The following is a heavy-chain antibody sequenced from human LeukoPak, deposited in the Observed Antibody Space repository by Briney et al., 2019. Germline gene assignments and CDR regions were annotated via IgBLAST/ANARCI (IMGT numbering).Heavy chain of an antibody. Sequence: GGSVRLSCAASGFTFSSYGMHWVRQAPGKGLEWMAFIRPDGSNKYYADSVKGRVTITRDNSKNTLYLQMNRLRADDTAVYYCAKDGNWGFYSYYYYKGVWGKGTTVTASS. V-gene: IGHV3-30*02. D-gene: IGHD7-27*01. CDR3: AKDGNWGFYSYYYYKGV. CDR1: GFTFSSYG. J-gene: IGHJ6*03. CDR2: IRPDGSNK.